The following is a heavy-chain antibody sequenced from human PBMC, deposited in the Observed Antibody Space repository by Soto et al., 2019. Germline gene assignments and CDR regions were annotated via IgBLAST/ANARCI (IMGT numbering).Heavy chain of an antibody. Sequence: EVPVVESGGGLVQPGGSLRLSCAASGFIFSSYWMNWVRRAPGKGLEWVANIKQDGSEKYYVDSVKGRFTISRDNAKNSVYLQMNSLRVEDTAVYYCGGDSGWLFDYWGQGILVTVSS. CDR3: GGDSGWLFDY. J-gene: IGHJ4*02. D-gene: IGHD6-19*01. V-gene: IGHV3-7*01. CDR1: GFIFSSYW. CDR2: IKQDGSEK.